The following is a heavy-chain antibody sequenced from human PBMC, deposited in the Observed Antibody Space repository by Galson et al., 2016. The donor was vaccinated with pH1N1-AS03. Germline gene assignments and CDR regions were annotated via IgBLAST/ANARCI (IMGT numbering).Heavy chain of an antibody. CDR3: ATYGSGSRGGFDY. J-gene: IGHJ4*02. CDR2: IIPLLDKA. V-gene: IGHV1-69*10. Sequence: SVKVSCKASGGTFSSYGISWVRQAPGQGLEWMGSIIPLLDKADYAQRFQGRVTITADESASTVNMELSGLRSDDTAVYYCATYGSGSRGGFDYWGQGALITVSS. D-gene: IGHD3-10*01. CDR1: GGTFSSYG.